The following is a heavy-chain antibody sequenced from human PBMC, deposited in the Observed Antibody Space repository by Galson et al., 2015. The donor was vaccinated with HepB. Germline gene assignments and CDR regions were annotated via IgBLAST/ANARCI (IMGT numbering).Heavy chain of an antibody. V-gene: IGHV3-21*01. CDR1: GFTFSSYS. Sequence: SLRLSCAASGFTFSSYSMNWVRQAPGKGLEWVSSISSSSSYIYYADSVKGRFTISRDNAKNSLYLRMNSLRAKDTAVYYCARDFFIYYDSSGYYPFDYWGQGTLVAVSS. CDR2: ISSSSSYI. D-gene: IGHD3-22*01. J-gene: IGHJ4*02. CDR3: ARDFFIYYDSSGYYPFDY.